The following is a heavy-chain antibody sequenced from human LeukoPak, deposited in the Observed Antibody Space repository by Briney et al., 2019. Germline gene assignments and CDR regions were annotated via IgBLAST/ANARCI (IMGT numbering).Heavy chain of an antibody. V-gene: IGHV3-23*01. D-gene: IGHD6-13*01. CDR1: GLTFSRYA. CDR3: AKGSVAAVVTFIDF. CDR2: ISGSGGST. J-gene: IGHJ4*02. Sequence: GGSLRLSCAASGLTFSRYAMNWVRQAPGKGLEWVSVISGSGGSTYYADSVKGRFTISRDNSKNTLFLQMNSLRAEDTAVYYCAKGSVAAVVTFIDFWGQGTLVTVSS.